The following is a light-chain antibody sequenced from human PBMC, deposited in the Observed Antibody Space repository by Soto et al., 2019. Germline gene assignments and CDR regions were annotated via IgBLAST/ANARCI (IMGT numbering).Light chain of an antibody. J-gene: IGKJ5*01. Sequence: LQFPHSPSFLSACVGDRVTLPSRASQGISNYLAWYQQEPGNAPKLLIYATSTLQSGVPSRFSGSGSGTDFTLTISSLQPEDFATYYCQQSYSTPRTFGQGTRLEIK. V-gene: IGKV1-39*01. CDR2: ATS. CDR1: QGISNY. CDR3: QQSYSTPRT.